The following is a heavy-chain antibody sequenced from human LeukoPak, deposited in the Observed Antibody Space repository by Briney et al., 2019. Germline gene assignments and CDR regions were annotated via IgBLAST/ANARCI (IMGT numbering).Heavy chain of an antibody. CDR3: ARDVAARPYFDY. J-gene: IGHJ4*02. CDR2: IIPIFGTA. V-gene: IGHV1-69*05. Sequence: SVKVSCKASGGTLTNHAVSWVRQAPGQGLEWMGRIIPIFGTANYAQKFQGRVTITTDESTSTAYMELSSLRSEDTAVYYCARDVAARPYFDYWGQGTLVTVSS. CDR1: GGTLTNHA. D-gene: IGHD6-6*01.